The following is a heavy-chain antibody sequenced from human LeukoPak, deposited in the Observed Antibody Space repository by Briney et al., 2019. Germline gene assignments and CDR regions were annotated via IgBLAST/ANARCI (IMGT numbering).Heavy chain of an antibody. V-gene: IGHV3-53*01. CDR1: GFTVITND. CDR2: LYSDGNT. CDR3: ARGVEPLAANTLAY. J-gene: IGHJ4*02. D-gene: IGHD1-14*01. Sequence: AWSLRLSCAASGFTVITNDITWVRQAPLYGLELVSVLYSDGNTKYADSVQGRFTISRDNSKNTLYLEMNSLSPDDTAVYYCARGVEPLAANTLAYWGQGTLVTVSS.